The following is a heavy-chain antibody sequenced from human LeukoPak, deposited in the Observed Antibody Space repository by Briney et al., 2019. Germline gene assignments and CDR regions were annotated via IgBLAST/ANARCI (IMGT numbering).Heavy chain of an antibody. J-gene: IGHJ4*02. V-gene: IGHV4-61*08. CDR1: GASISGSGYY. CDR3: ARAGYSSGWYGYYFDY. CDR2: IYYSGST. D-gene: IGHD6-19*01. Sequence: SETLSLTCAVSGASISGSGYYLGWIRQPPGKGLEWIGYIYYSGSTNYNPSLKSRVTISVDTSKNQFSLKLSSVTAADTAVYYCARAGYSSGWYGYYFDYWGQGTLVTVSS.